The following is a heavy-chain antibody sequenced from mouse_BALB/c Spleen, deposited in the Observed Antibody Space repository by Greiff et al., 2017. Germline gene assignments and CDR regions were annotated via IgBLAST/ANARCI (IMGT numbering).Heavy chain of an antibody. Sequence: EVKLVESGPGLVKPSQSLSLTCTVTGYSITSDYAWNWIRQFPGNKLEWMGYISYSGSTSYNPSLKSRISITRDTSKNQFFLQLNSVTTEDTATYYCARSSSSYDYYAMDYWGQGTSVTVSS. CDR3: ARSSSSYDYYAMDY. J-gene: IGHJ4*01. CDR1: GYSITSDYA. D-gene: IGHD1-1*01. CDR2: ISYSGST. V-gene: IGHV3-2*02.